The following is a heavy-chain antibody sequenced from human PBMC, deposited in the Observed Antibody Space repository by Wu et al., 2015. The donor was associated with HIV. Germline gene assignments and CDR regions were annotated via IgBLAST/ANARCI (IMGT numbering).Heavy chain of an antibody. Sequence: QVQLVQSGAEAKKPGSSVKVSCKASGGTFSSYAISWVRQAPGQGLEWMGRIIPIFGTANYAQKFQGRVTITADESTSTAYMELSSLRSEDTAVYYCARGDNYYDSSGYNDAFDIWAKGQWSPVSS. CDR2: IIPIFGTA. D-gene: IGHD3-22*01. CDR1: GGTFSSYA. V-gene: IGHV1-69*13. CDR3: ARGDNYYDSSGYNDAFDI. J-gene: IGHJ3*02.